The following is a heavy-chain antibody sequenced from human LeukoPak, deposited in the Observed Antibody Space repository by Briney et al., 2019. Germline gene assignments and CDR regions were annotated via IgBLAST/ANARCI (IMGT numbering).Heavy chain of an antibody. CDR3: ASDQSSGYSSFDY. Sequence: GASVKVSCKASGGAFSSYAISWVRQAPGQGLEWMGGIIPIFGTANYAQKFQGRVTITADESTSTAYMELSSLRSEDTAVYYCASDQSSGYSSFDYWGQGTLVTVSS. V-gene: IGHV1-69*13. D-gene: IGHD3-22*01. CDR2: IIPIFGTA. J-gene: IGHJ4*02. CDR1: GGAFSSYA.